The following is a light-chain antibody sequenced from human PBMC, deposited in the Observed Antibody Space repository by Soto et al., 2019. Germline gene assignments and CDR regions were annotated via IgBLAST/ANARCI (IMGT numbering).Light chain of an antibody. CDR2: DDD. J-gene: IGLJ2*01. CDR1: KSNIGGNT. Sequence: QLVLTQPPSASGTPGQRVTISCSGSKSNIGGNTVHWYQHLPGTAPKLLIYDDDQRPSGVPDRFSGSKSGTSASLAISGLQSYDEADYYCATWDDSLIRVVFGGGAKLTVL. CDR3: ATWDDSLIRVV. V-gene: IGLV1-44*01.